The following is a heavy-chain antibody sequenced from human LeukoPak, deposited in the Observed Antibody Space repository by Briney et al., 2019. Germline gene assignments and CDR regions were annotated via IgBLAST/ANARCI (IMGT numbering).Heavy chain of an antibody. V-gene: IGHV3-20*04. CDR1: GFTFSSYW. D-gene: IGHD3-22*01. CDR3: ARGASYYYDSSGYYN. J-gene: IGHJ4*02. CDR2: INWNGGGT. Sequence: PGGSLRLSCAASGFTFSSYWMHWVRQAPGKGLEWVSGINWNGGGTGYADSVKGRFTISRDSAKNSLYLQMNTLRAEDTALYYCARGASYYYDSSGYYNWGQGTLVTVSS.